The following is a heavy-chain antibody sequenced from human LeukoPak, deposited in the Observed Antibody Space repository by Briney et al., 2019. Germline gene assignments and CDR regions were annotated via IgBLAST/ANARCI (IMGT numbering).Heavy chain of an antibody. V-gene: IGHV3-15*01. J-gene: IGHJ6*02. D-gene: IGHD2-2*01. CDR1: GFNFNVAW. CDR3: TRLQSSTSLYYYYGMDV. CDR2: IKSKGSDETT. Sequence: GGSLRLSCVTSGFNFNVAWMTWVRQAPGKGLEWVGRIKSKGSDETTDYAAPVKDRFAISRDDSKSTLYLQMNSLKTEDTAVYYCTRLQSSTSLYYYYGMDVWGQGTTVTVSS.